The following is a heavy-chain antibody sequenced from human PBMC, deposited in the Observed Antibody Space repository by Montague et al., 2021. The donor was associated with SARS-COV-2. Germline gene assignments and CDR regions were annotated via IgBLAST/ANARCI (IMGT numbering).Heavy chain of an antibody. J-gene: IGHJ4*02. CDR3: ARDGRRTTVTPRGVITLHYFDY. CDR2: IYYSGST. Sequence: TLSLTCTVSGGSISSGGYYWSWIRQHPGKGLEWIGYIYYSGSTYYXPSLKSRVIISVDTSKNQFSLKLSSVTAADTAVYYCARDGRRTTVTPRGVITLHYFDYWGQGTLVTVSS. V-gene: IGHV4-31*03. CDR1: GGSISSGGYY. D-gene: IGHD4-17*01.